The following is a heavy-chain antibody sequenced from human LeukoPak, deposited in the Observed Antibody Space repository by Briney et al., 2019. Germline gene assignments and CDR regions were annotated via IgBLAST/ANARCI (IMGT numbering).Heavy chain of an antibody. J-gene: IGHJ4*02. CDR3: AKVGYDILTGYDY. CDR1: AFTLSSYA. CDR2: ISGSGGST. Sequence: PGGSLRLSCAASAFTLSSYAMSWVRQAPGKGLEWDSAISGSGGSTYYADSVKGRFTISRDNSKNTLYLQMNSLRAEDTAVYYCAKVGYDILTGYDYWGQRTLVTVSS. D-gene: IGHD3-9*01. V-gene: IGHV3-23*01.